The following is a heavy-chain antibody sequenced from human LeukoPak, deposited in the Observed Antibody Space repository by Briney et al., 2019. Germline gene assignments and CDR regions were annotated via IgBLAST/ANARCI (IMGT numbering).Heavy chain of an antibody. V-gene: IGHV4-34*01. J-gene: IGHJ3*02. CDR3: ARDGQTIRFGELSAFDI. CDR1: GGSFSGYY. CDR2: INHSGST. Sequence: SETLPLTCAVYGGSFSGYYWSWIRQPPGKGLEWIGEINHSGSTNYNPSLKSRVTISVDTSKNQFSLKLSSVTAADTAVYYCARDGQTIRFGELSAFDIWGQGTMVTVSS. D-gene: IGHD3-10*01.